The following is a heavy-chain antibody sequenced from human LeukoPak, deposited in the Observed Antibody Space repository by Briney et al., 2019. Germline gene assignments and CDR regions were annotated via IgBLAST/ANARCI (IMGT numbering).Heavy chain of an antibody. V-gene: IGHV3-33*06. D-gene: IGHD3-22*01. J-gene: IGHJ5*02. CDR1: GFTFSSYG. Sequence: GGSLRLSCAASGFTFSSYGMHWVRQAPGQGLEWVGVIWYDGSNKYYANSVQGRFTISRDNSKNTLYLQMNSLRAVDTAVYYCAKDYYYDSSCDWFDPWGQGTLVTVSS. CDR2: IWYDGSNK. CDR3: AKDYYYDSSCDWFDP.